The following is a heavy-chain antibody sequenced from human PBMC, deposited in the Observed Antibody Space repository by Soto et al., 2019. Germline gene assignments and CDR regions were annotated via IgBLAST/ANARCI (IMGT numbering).Heavy chain of an antibody. V-gene: IGHV3-53*01. CDR3: ARRGSDFESSGYYPLFDY. J-gene: IGHJ4*01. CDR2: IYGGDDT. D-gene: IGHD3-22*01. Sequence: GGSLRLSCAASGFTVSSNYMSWVRQPPGKGLEWVSVIYGGDDTYYPDSVKGRFTISRDNSNNMLYLQMNSLRADDTAVYYCARRGSDFESSGYYPLFDYSGHG. CDR1: GFTVSSNY.